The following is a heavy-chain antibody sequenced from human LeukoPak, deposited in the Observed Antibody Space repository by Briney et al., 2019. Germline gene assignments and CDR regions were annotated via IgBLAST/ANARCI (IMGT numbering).Heavy chain of an antibody. CDR1: GFPFSNYW. CDR3: ARVPSGYTLGYGYYYYYMDV. Sequence: PGGSLRLSCAASGFPFSNYWMSWVRQAPGKGLEWVANMKEDGGEINYVDSVKGRFTISRDNTKNALYLQMNSLRAEDTAVYYCARVPSGYTLGYGYYYYYMDVWGKGTTVTVSS. D-gene: IGHD5-18*01. CDR2: MKEDGGEI. J-gene: IGHJ6*03. V-gene: IGHV3-7*01.